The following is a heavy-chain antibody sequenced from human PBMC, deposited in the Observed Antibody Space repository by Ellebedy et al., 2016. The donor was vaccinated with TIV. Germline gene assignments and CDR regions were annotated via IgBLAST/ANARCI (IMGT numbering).Heavy chain of an antibody. CDR2: INQDGSRI. CDR1: GFTFNSYW. J-gene: IGHJ6*02. V-gene: IGHV3-7*03. Sequence: GESLKISCAASGFTFNSYWMSWVRQAPGKGLEWVANINQDGSRIYYVDSVKGRFTISRDNAKTSVYLRMNTLGVEDTAVYHCGRDGAYGDYSPGYYGMDVWGQGTTVTVSS. CDR3: GRDGAYGDYSPGYYGMDV. D-gene: IGHD3-22*01.